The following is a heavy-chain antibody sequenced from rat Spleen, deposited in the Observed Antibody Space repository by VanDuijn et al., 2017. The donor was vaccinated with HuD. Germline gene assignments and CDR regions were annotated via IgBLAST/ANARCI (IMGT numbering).Heavy chain of an antibody. Sequence: EVQLVESGGGLVRPGRSLKLSCAASGFIFSDYNMAWVRQAPTKGLEWIASISTGGGNTYYRDSVKGRFTISRDNAKNTQYLQMDSLRSDDTATYYCTRGYVMDAWGQGASVTVSS. J-gene: IGHJ4*01. CDR2: ISTGGGNT. V-gene: IGHV5S23*01. CDR1: GFIFSDYN. CDR3: TRGYVMDA.